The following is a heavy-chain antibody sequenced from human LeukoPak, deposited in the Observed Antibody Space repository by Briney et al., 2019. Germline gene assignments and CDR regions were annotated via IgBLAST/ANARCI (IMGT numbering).Heavy chain of an antibody. CDR3: AELGITMIGGV. CDR1: GFTFSSYE. D-gene: IGHD3-10*02. CDR2: ISSSGSTI. J-gene: IGHJ6*04. Sequence: QPGGSLRLSCAASGFTFSSYERNWVRQAPGKGLEWVSYISSSGSTIYYADSVKGRFTISRDNAKTSMYLQMNSLRAEDTAVYYCAELGITMIGGVWGKGTTVTISS. V-gene: IGHV3-48*03.